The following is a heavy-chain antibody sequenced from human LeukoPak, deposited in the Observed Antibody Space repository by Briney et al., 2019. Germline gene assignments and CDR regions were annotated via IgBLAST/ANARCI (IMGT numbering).Heavy chain of an antibody. D-gene: IGHD1-14*01. CDR2: IWYDGSNK. Sequence: GGSLRLSCAASGFTFSSYGMHWVRRAPGKGLEWVAVIWYDGSNKYYVDSVKGRFTIPRDNSKSTLYLQMNSLRAEDTAVYYCARLRNDAFDIWGQGTVVTVSS. CDR1: GFTFSSYG. V-gene: IGHV3-33*01. CDR3: ARLRNDAFDI. J-gene: IGHJ3*02.